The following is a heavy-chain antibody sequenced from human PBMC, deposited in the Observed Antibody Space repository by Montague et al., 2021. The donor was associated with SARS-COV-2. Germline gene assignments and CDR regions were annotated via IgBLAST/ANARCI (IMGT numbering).Heavy chain of an antibody. D-gene: IGHD3-22*01. CDR2: ISGSGGTT. CDR1: GFTFSYYA. Sequence: SLRLSCAASGFTFSYYAMSWVHQAPGKGLEWVSTISGSGGTTYYADSVKGRFTISRDNSKNTLYLRMNSLRAEDTAVYYCAKAHYYGSSGYYFWGQGTLVTVSS. J-gene: IGHJ4*02. V-gene: IGHV3-23*01. CDR3: AKAHYYGSSGYYF.